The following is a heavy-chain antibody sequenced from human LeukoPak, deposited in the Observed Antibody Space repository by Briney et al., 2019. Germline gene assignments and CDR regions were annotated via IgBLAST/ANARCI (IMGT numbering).Heavy chain of an antibody. D-gene: IGHD1-26*01. V-gene: IGHV4-38-2*01. CDR2: MYHSGST. CDR3: ARHGGSNHIQRTFDI. Sequence: PSETLSPTCDVSGYSISSGYYWGWIRPPPGKGLEFIGSMYHSGSTYYNPSLKSRVTISVDTSKNQFSLKLSSVTAADTAVYYCARHGGSNHIQRTFDIWGQGTMVTVSS. CDR1: GYSISSGYY. J-gene: IGHJ3*02.